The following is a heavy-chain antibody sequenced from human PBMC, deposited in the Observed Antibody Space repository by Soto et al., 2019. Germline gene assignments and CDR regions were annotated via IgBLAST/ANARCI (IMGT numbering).Heavy chain of an antibody. D-gene: IGHD6-19*01. CDR2: TSSSSSTI. J-gene: IGHJ4*02. CDR3: ASGITGYSSDWLGY. Sequence: LRLSCAASGFTFSSYSMNWVRQAPGKGLEWVSFTSSSSSTISYADSVKGRFTISRDNAKNALYLQMNSLRDEDTAVYYCASGITGYSSDWLGYWGQGTLVTVSS. CDR1: GFTFSSYS. V-gene: IGHV3-48*02.